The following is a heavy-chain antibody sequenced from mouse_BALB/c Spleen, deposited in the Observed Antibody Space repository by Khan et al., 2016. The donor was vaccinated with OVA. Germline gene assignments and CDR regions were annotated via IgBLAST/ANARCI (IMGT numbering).Heavy chain of an antibody. J-gene: IGHJ2*01. CDR1: GYTFINYW. CDR3: ARRSLRWDFDY. D-gene: IGHD1-1*02. V-gene: IGHV1-7*01. CDR2: INPSICDT. Sequence: QVQLKESGAELAKPGASVKMFCKASGYTFINYWILWVKQRPGQGLEWIGYINPSICDTENNQIFKDKATLTADKSSRTSDMQLSSLTSDDSAVYYCARRSLRWDFDYWGQGTTLTVSS.